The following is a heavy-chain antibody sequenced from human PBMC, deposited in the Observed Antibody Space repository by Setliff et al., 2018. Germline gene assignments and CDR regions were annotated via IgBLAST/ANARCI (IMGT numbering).Heavy chain of an antibody. CDR3: ARASRFATIVWKGDYYMDV. CDR2: INTNTGNP. Sequence: ASVKVSCKASGYSFSTYAMSWIRQAPGQGLEWMGWINTNTGNPSYAQGFTGRFVFALDTSVSTAYLQISSLKPEDTAMYYCARASRFATIVWKGDYYMDVWGKGTTVTVSS. V-gene: IGHV7-4-1*02. J-gene: IGHJ6*03. CDR1: GYSFSTYA. D-gene: IGHD3-16*02.